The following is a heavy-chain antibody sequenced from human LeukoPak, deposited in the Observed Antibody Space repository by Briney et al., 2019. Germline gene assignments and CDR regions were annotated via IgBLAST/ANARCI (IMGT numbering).Heavy chain of an antibody. Sequence: SETLSLTCTVSGGSISSYYWSWIRQPPGEGLEWSGYIYYSGSTNYNPSLKSRVTISVDTSKNQFSLKLSSVTAADTAVYYCARAALYDILTGAYYFDYWGQGTLVTVSS. CDR1: GGSISSYY. CDR2: IYYSGST. D-gene: IGHD3-9*01. J-gene: IGHJ4*02. CDR3: ARAALYDILTGAYYFDY. V-gene: IGHV4-59*01.